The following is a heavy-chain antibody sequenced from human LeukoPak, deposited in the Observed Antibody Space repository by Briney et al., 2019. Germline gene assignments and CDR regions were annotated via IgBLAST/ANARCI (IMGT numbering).Heavy chain of an antibody. CDR2: IYYSGST. CDR3: ARFTSDYGDTRGEY. V-gene: IGHV4-39*07. D-gene: IGHD4-17*01. J-gene: IGHJ4*02. Sequence: SETLSLTCTVSGSSISSYYWSWIRQPPGKGLEWIGSIYYSGSTYYNPSLKSRVTISVDTSKNQFSLKLSSVTAADTAVYYCARFTSDYGDTRGEYWGQGTLVTVCS. CDR1: GSSISSYY.